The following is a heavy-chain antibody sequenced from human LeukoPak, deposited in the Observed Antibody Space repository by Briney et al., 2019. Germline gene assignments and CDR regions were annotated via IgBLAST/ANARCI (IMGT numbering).Heavy chain of an antibody. CDR1: GYTFTGYY. D-gene: IGHD6-19*01. CDR3: ARVSYSSGWPFDY. Sequence: ASVKVSCKASGYTFTGYYMHWVRQAPGQGLEWMGWINPNSGGTNYAQKFQGWVTMTRDTSISTAYMELSRLRSDDTAVYYCARVSYSSGWPFDYWGQGTLVTVSS. J-gene: IGHJ4*02. V-gene: IGHV1-2*04. CDR2: INPNSGGT.